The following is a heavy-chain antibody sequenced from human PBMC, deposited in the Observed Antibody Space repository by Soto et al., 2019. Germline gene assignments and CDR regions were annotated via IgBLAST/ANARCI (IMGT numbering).Heavy chain of an antibody. V-gene: IGHV1-46*01. CDR3: ARGGRHSDYYYYYGMDV. J-gene: IGHJ6*02. CDR2: INTSGGSP. D-gene: IGHD6-25*01. Sequence: GSVKVSCKAFGYTFTIYYIHWVRQAPGQGLEWMGVINTSGGSPNYAQKFQDRVTMTRDASTSTVYMELSSLRSEETAVYYCARGGRHSDYYYYYGMDVWGQGPTVTV. CDR1: GYTFTIYY.